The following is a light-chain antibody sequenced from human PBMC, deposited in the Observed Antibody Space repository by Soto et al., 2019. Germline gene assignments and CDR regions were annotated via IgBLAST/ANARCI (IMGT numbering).Light chain of an antibody. CDR3: QQYNNYPYT. Sequence: DIQMTQSPSTLSASVGDRVTITCRVGQSISSWLAWYQQKPGKAPKLLIYDASTLESGVPSRFSGSGSGTEFTLTISSLQPDDFATYYCQQYNNYPYTFGQGTKLEIK. CDR1: QSISSW. J-gene: IGKJ2*01. CDR2: DAS. V-gene: IGKV1-5*01.